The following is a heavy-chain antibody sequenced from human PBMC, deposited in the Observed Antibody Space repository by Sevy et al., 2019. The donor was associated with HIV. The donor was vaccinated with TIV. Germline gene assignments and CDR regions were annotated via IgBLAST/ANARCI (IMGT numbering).Heavy chain of an antibody. CDR2: ISAYNGNT. Sequence: ASVKVSCKASGYTFTSYGISWVRQAPGQGLEWMGWISAYNGNTNYAQKLQGRVTMTTDTSTSTAYMELRSMRSDDTAVYYCARDGGYSGYDYRIWDYWGQGTLVTVSS. V-gene: IGHV1-18*01. CDR1: GYTFTSYG. J-gene: IGHJ4*02. CDR3: ARDGGYSGYDYRIWDY. D-gene: IGHD5-12*01.